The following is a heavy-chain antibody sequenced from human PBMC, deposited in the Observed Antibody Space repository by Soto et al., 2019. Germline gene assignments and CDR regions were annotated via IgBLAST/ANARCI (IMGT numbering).Heavy chain of an antibody. CDR1: GGTFSTYA. CDR2: IIPMFGTA. J-gene: IGHJ4*02. D-gene: IGHD5-18*01. CDR3: ASGIQLWLRRINNGYSG. Sequence: QVQLVQSGAEVKKPESSVKVSCKAPGGTFSTYAISWVRQAPGQGLEWMGGIIPMFGTANYAQGFQDGVTITADESTNTVYMELSSLRSEDTAVYFCASGIQLWLRRINNGYSGWGQGTLVTVYS. V-gene: IGHV1-69*12.